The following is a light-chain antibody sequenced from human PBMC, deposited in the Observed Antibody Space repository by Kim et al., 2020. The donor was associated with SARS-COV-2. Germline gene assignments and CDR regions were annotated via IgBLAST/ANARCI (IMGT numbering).Light chain of an antibody. CDR3: QQYAGPPIT. CDR2: DAS. J-gene: IGKJ5*01. CDR1: QSVRSGY. Sequence: SPGERVTLSCRASQSVRSGYLAWYQQKPGQAPRLVMYDASTRATGIPDRFSGSGFGTDFTLTIRRLEPEDFAVYYCQQYAGPPITFGQGTRLEIK. V-gene: IGKV3-20*01.